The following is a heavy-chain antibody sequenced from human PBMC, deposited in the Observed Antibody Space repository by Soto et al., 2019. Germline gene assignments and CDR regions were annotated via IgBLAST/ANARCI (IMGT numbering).Heavy chain of an antibody. V-gene: IGHV3-23*01. J-gene: IGHJ3*01. CDR2: ISGGGGST. Sequence: EVQLLESGGGLVQPGGSLRLSCAASGFTFNTYAMNWVRQVPGKGLEWVASISGGGGSTYYADSVKGRFTISRDTSKNTLYLQMNSLSDEDTAVYYCAKGFIVVVTAIRPDDNFDVWGQGTMVTVSS. D-gene: IGHD2-21*02. CDR1: GFTFNTYA. CDR3: AKGFIVVVTAIRPDDNFDV.